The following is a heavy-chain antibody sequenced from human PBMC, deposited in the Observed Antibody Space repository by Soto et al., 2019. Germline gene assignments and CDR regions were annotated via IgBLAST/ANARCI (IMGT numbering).Heavy chain of an antibody. CDR3: AKDIDYGDLHGMDV. CDR1: GFTFDDYA. Sequence: EVQLVESGGGLVQPGRSLRLSCAASGFTFDDYAMHWVRQAPGKGLEWVSGISWNSGSIGYADSVKGRFTISRDNAKNSLYLQMNSLRAEDTALYYCAKDIDYGDLHGMDVWGQGTTVTVSS. J-gene: IGHJ6*02. D-gene: IGHD4-17*01. CDR2: ISWNSGSI. V-gene: IGHV3-9*01.